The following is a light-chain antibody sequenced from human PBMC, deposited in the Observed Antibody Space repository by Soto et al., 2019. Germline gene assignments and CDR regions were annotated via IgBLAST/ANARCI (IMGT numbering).Light chain of an antibody. CDR1: NIGSKS. V-gene: IGLV3-21*04. CDR3: QVWDSSSDPVV. Sequence: SYELTQPPSVSVAPGKTARITCGGNNIGSKSVHWYQQKPGQAPILVIYSDSDRPSGIPERFSGSNSGNTATLTISRVEAGDEADYYCQVWDSSSDPVVFGGGTQLTVL. J-gene: IGLJ2*01. CDR2: SDS.